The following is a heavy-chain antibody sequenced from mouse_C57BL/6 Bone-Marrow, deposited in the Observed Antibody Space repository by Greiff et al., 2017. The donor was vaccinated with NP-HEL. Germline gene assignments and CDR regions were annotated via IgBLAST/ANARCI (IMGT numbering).Heavy chain of an antibody. CDR2: INPNNGGT. CDR1: GYTFTDYN. Sequence: EVQLQQSGPELVKPGASVKIPCKASGYTFTDYNMDWVKQSHGKSLEWIGDINPNNGGTIYNQKFKGKATLTVDKSSSTAYMELRSLTSEDTAVYYCARPIYYGYDGSPWFAYWGQGTLVTVSA. CDR3: ARPIYYGYDGSPWFAY. J-gene: IGHJ3*01. D-gene: IGHD2-2*01. V-gene: IGHV1-18*01.